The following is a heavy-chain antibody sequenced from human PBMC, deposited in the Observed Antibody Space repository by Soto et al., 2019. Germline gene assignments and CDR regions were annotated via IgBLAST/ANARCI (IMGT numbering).Heavy chain of an antibody. CDR3: AYPSSSSSMIHAFDI. CDR1: GFTFRSYG. D-gene: IGHD6-6*01. J-gene: IGHJ3*02. Sequence: GGSLRLSCTASGFTFRSYGMHWVRQAPGKGLEWVAVISYDGSNKYYADSVKGRFTISRDNSKNTLSLQMNSLRAEDTAVYYCAYPSSSSSMIHAFDIWGQGTMVTVSS. CDR2: ISYDGSNK. V-gene: IGHV3-30*03.